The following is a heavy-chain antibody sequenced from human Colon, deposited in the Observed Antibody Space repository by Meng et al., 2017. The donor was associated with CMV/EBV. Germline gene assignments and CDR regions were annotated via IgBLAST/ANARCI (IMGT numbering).Heavy chain of an antibody. V-gene: IGHV4-39*07. CDR2: GDYSGST. CDR3: ARETGVPGTSGTSRVGWFDP. J-gene: IGHJ5*02. Sequence: STVSYWAGVRQSPGKGLEWIGTGDYSGSTFYNPSLKSRVTISLDTSKNQFSLQLTATTAADTAIYYWARETGVPGTSGTSRVGWFDPWGQGTLVTVSS. CDR1: STVSY. D-gene: IGHD1-1*01.